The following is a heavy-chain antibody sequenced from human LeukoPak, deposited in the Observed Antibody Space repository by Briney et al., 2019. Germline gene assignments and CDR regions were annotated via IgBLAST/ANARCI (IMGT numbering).Heavy chain of an antibody. J-gene: IGHJ4*02. CDR2: IRYDGSNK. CDR3: ARERVGNVPPYYFDY. V-gene: IGHV3-30*02. D-gene: IGHD1-26*01. Sequence: GGSLRLSCAASGFTFSSYGMHWVRQAPGKGLEWVAFIRYDGSNKYYADSVKGRFTISRDNAKNSLYLQMNSLRAEDTAVYYCARERVGNVPPYYFDYWGQGTLVTVSS. CDR1: GFTFSSYG.